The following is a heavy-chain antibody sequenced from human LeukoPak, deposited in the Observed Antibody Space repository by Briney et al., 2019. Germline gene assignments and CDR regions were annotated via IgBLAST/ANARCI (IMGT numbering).Heavy chain of an antibody. CDR2: INPSGGST. CDR3: ARDRPPFRITIFGGGYFDY. J-gene: IGHJ4*02. D-gene: IGHD3-3*01. Sequence: ASVKVSCKASGYTFTSYYMHWVRQAPGQGLEWMGIINPSGGSTSYAQKFQGRVTMTRDMSTSTVYMELSSLRSEDTAVYYCARDRPPFRITIFGGGYFDYWGQGTLVTVSS. CDR1: GYTFTSYY. V-gene: IGHV1-46*01.